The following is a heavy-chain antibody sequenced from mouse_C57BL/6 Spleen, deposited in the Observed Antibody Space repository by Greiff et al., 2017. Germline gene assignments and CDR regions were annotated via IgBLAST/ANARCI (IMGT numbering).Heavy chain of an antibody. V-gene: IGHV1-47*01. J-gene: IGHJ4*01. CDR3: ARGSGNYVFYAMDY. D-gene: IGHD2-1*01. CDR2: FHPYNDDT. Sequence: VKLMESGAELVKPGASVKMSCKASGYTFTTYPIEWMKQNHGKSLEWIGNFHPYNDDTKYNEKFKGKATLTVEKSSSTVYLELSRLTSDDSAVYYCARGSGNYVFYAMDYWGQGTSVTVSS. CDR1: GYTFTTYP.